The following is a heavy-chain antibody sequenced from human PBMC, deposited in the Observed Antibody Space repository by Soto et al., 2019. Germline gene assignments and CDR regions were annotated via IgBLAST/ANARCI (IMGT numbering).Heavy chain of an antibody. CDR1: GVSTSNHY. D-gene: IGHD2-2*01. CDR3: ARGGGSPYHDHEFDY. CDR2: IYYRGTT. V-gene: IGHV4-59*11. Sequence: QVQLQESGPGLVKPSETLSLTCSVSGVSTSNHYWTWIRKPPGQGPEWIGCIYYRGTTNYNASFISRVTXSXXXSQXQFSLKLTSVTTADTAVYYCARGGGSPYHDHEFDYWGQGILVTVSS. J-gene: IGHJ4*02.